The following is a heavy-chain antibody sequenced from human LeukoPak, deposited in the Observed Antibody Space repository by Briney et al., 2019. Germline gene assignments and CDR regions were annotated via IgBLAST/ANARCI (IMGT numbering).Heavy chain of an antibody. CDR1: GGSFSGYY. V-gene: IGHV4-34*01. J-gene: IGHJ4*02. Sequence: SETLSLTCAVYGGSFSGYYWTWIRQPPEKGLEWIGEINHSGSTNYNPSLKSRVTISVDTSKNQCSLKLSSVTAADTAVYYCARGTGSGWTFDYWGQGTLVTVSS. CDR3: ARGTGSGWTFDY. CDR2: INHSGST. D-gene: IGHD6-19*01.